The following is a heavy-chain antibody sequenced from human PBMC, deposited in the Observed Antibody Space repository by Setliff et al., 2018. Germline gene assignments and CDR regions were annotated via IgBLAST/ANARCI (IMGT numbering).Heavy chain of an antibody. CDR1: GGTFSRSA. CDR2: IIPIFGTP. J-gene: IGHJ6*03. D-gene: IGHD3-22*01. Sequence: SVKVSCKASGGTFSRSAISWVRQAPGQGLEWMGGIIPIFGTPTYAQKFQGRVTIIADESTSTTYMELSSLRSDDTAVYYCVREGVDSRSSTDYRYYMDVWGKGTTVTVSS. V-gene: IGHV1-69*13. CDR3: VREGVDSRSSTDYRYYMDV.